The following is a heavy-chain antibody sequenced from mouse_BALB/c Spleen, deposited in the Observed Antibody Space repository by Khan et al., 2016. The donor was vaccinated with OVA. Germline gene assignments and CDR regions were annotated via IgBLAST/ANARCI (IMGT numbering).Heavy chain of an antibody. J-gene: IGHJ2*01. CDR2: ISYSGST. V-gene: IGHV3-2*02. CDR1: GYSITSGYG. CDR3: ARTAKIKY. D-gene: IGHD1-2*01. Sequence: VQLKESGLGLVKPSQSLSLTCTVTGYSITSGYGWNWIRQFPGNKLEWMGYISYSGSTNYNPSLKSRISINRDTSKNQFFLQLNSVTTEDTATYYCARTAKIKYWGQGTTLTVSS.